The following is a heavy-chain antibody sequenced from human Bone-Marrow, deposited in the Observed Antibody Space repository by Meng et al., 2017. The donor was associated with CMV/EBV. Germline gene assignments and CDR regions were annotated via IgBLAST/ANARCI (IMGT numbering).Heavy chain of an antibody. V-gene: IGHV3-30-3*01. Sequence: GGSLRLSCAASGFTFSSYDMHWVRQATGKGLEWVAVISYDGSNKYYADSVKGRFTISRDNSKNTLYLQMNSLRAEDTAVYYCAREGYSSSWPNWFDPWGQGTLVTVSS. D-gene: IGHD6-13*01. J-gene: IGHJ5*02. CDR1: GFTFSSYD. CDR3: AREGYSSSWPNWFDP. CDR2: ISYDGSNK.